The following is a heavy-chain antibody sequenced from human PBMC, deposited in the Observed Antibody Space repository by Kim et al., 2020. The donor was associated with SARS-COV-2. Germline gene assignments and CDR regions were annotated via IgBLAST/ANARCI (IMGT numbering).Heavy chain of an antibody. J-gene: IGHJ6*02. CDR2: IYYSGST. CDR1: GGSISSGGYY. CDR3: ARERGGIWDV. Sequence: SETLSLTCTVSGGSISSGGYYWSWIRQHPGKGLEWIGYIYYSGSTYYNPSLKSRVTISVDTSKNQFSLKLSSVTAADTAVYYCARERGGIWDVWGQGTTVTVSS. D-gene: IGHD3-16*01. V-gene: IGHV4-31*03.